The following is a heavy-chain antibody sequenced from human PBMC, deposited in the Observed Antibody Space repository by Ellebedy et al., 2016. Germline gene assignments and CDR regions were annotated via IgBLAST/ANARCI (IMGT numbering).Heavy chain of an antibody. Sequence: ASVKVSCKASGYTFTSYDINWVRQATGQGLEWMGWMNPNSGNTGYAQKFQGRVTMTRNTSISTAYMELRSLRSDDTAVYYCARDRIVVVVAAQTDGLYYGMDVWGQGTTVTVSS. D-gene: IGHD2-15*01. CDR1: GYTFTSYD. CDR3: ARDRIVVVVAAQTDGLYYGMDV. J-gene: IGHJ6*02. V-gene: IGHV1-8*01. CDR2: MNPNSGNT.